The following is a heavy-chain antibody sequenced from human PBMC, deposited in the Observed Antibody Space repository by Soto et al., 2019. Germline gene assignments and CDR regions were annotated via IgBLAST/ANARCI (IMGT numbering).Heavy chain of an antibody. CDR2: ISAYNGNT. CDR3: AGDVIPYCGSDCYPGAFHH. Sequence: QVQLVQSGVEVKKPGASVKVSCKASGYTFPNYGINWVRQAPGQGLEWLGWISAYNGNTDYAQKLQGRVTMTTDTSTTTAYMEVTNLRSDDTAVYYCAGDVIPYCGSDCYPGAFHHWGQGTLVIVSS. V-gene: IGHV1-18*04. J-gene: IGHJ1*01. CDR1: GYTFPNYG. D-gene: IGHD2-21*02.